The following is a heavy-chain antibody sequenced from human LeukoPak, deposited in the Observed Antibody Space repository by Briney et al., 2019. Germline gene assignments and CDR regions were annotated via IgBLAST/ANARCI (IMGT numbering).Heavy chain of an antibody. CDR1: GYSISIGFY. CDR3: ARVSEQQLALTTYYYYYMDV. D-gene: IGHD6-13*01. CDR2: IFHSGST. Sequence: SETLSLTCSVSGYSISIGFYWVWIRQPPGKGLEWIGSIFHSGSTYYNPSLKSRVTISVDTSKNQFSLKLSSVTAADTAVYYCARVSEQQLALTTYYYYYMDVWGKGTTVTVSS. J-gene: IGHJ6*03. V-gene: IGHV4-38-2*02.